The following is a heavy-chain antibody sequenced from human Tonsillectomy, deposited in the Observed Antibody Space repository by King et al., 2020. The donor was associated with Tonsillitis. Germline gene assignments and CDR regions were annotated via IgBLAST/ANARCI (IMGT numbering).Heavy chain of an antibody. V-gene: IGHV3-30*01. CDR2: ISYDGSNK. Sequence: VQLVESGGGVVQPGRSLRLSCAASGFTFSSYAMHWVRQAPGKGLEWVAVISYDGSNKYYADSVKGRFTISRDNSKNTLYLQMNSLRAEDTAVYYCARAVVVIGGSFYPSGQVTLVTVSS. J-gene: IGHJ5*02. CDR3: ARAVVVIGGSFYP. CDR1: GFTFSSYA. D-gene: IGHD3-22*01.